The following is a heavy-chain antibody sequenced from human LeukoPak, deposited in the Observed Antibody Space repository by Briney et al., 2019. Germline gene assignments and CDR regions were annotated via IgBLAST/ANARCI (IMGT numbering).Heavy chain of an antibody. CDR1: GGSFSGYY. Sequence: SETLSLTCAVYGGSFSGYYWSWIRQPPGKGLEWIGEINHSGSTNYNPSLKSRVTISVDTSKNQFSLKLSSVTAADTAVYYCARGPQYPWFDPWGQGTLVTVSS. CDR2: INHSGST. CDR3: ARGPQYPWFDP. V-gene: IGHV4-34*01. J-gene: IGHJ5*02. D-gene: IGHD2-2*01.